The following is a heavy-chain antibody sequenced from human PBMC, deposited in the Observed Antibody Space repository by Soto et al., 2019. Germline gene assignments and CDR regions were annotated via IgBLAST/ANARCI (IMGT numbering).Heavy chain of an antibody. J-gene: IGHJ4*02. Sequence: SETLSLTCTVSGGSISSGGYYWSWIRQHPGKGLEWIGYIYYSGSTYYNPSLKSRVTISVDTSKNQFSLKLSSVTAADTAVYYCARDIKSRSYYDSSYFDYWGQGTLVTVSS. D-gene: IGHD3-22*01. CDR2: IYYSGST. CDR1: GGSISSGGYY. CDR3: ARDIKSRSYYDSSYFDY. V-gene: IGHV4-31*03.